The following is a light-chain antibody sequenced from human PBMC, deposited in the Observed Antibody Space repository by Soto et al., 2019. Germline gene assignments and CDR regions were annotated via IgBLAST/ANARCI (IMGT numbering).Light chain of an antibody. CDR1: SSDVGGYHY. CDR2: DVS. Sequence: QSVLTQPASVSGSPGQSITISCTGTSSDVGGYHYVSWYQQYPGKAPKVMIYDVSNRPSGVSNRFSGSKSGTTASLTISGLQAEDEADYYCSSYTSSITYVFGTGTKDTVL. CDR3: SSYTSSITYV. J-gene: IGLJ1*01. V-gene: IGLV2-14*01.